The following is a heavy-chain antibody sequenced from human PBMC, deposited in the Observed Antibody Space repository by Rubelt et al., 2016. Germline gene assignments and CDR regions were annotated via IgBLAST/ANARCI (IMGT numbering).Heavy chain of an antibody. J-gene: IGHJ5*02. D-gene: IGHD3-3*01. CDR2: INPSGGST. V-gene: IGHV1-46*01. Sequence: QVQLVQSGAEVKKPGASVKVSCKASGYTFTSYYMHWVRQAPGQGLEWMGIINPSGGSTSYAQKFHGRVTMTRDTSTITGYMELSSLRPEDTAVYYCARSPRYDFEDNWFDPWGQGTLVTVSS. CDR3: ARSPRYDFEDNWFDP. CDR1: GYTFTSYY.